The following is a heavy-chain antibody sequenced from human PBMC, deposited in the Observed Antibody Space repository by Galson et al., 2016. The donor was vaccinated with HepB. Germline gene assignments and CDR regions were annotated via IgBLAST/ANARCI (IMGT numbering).Heavy chain of an antibody. Sequence: SLRLSCAASGFTFNVYTLNWVRQAPGKGLEWVSYISSSSSRYYADSVKGRFTISRDNAKNSLYLQMNSLRDEDTAVYYCARAGASDDYGGNSEGYFYYMDVWGKGTTVTVSS. CDR2: ISSSSSR. V-gene: IGHV3-48*02. CDR3: ARAGASDDYGGNSEGYFYYMDV. J-gene: IGHJ6*03. CDR1: GFTFNVYT. D-gene: IGHD4-23*01.